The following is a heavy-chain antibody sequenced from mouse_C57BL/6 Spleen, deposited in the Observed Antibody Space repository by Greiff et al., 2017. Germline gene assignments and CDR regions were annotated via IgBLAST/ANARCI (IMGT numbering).Heavy chain of an antibody. CDR2: IDPENGGT. J-gene: IGHJ3*01. Sequence: VQLQQSGAELVRPGASVKLSCTASGFNIKDDYMHWVKQRPEQGLEWIGWIDPENGGTEYASQFQGKATISADTSSNTAYLQLSSLTSENTAVYYGATHDDYARLAYWGQGTLVTVSA. V-gene: IGHV14-4*01. CDR3: ATHDDYARLAY. D-gene: IGHD2-4*01. CDR1: GFNIKDDY.